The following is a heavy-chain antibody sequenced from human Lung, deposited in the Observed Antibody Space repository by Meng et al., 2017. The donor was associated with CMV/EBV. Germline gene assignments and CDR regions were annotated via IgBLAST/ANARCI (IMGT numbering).Heavy chain of an antibody. CDR3: AKKGGDVALHYFDY. CDR2: MSGSGSMM. V-gene: IGHV3-23*01. Sequence: GESXKISCAASGFIFSNYAMSWVRQAPGKGLEWISFMSGSGSMMFYVNSVRGRFTISRDSSKNKLYLQMNSLSAEDTAVYYCAKKGGDVALHYFDYWGQGTXVTVSS. CDR1: GFIFSNYA. D-gene: IGHD3-16*01. J-gene: IGHJ4*02.